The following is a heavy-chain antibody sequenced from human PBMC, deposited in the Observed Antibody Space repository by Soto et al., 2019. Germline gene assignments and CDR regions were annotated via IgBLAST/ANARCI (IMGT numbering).Heavy chain of an antibody. D-gene: IGHD3-10*01. V-gene: IGHV4-34*01. J-gene: IGHJ4*02. CDR2: INHSGST. Sequence: QVQLQQWGAGLLKPSETLSLTCAVYGGSFSGYYWSWIRQPPGKGLEWIGEINHSGSTNYSPSLKSRVTISVDTSKNQFSLKLSSVTAADTAVYYCARGSIYGSGDSWGQGTLVTVSS. CDR1: GGSFSGYY. CDR3: ARGSIYGSGDS.